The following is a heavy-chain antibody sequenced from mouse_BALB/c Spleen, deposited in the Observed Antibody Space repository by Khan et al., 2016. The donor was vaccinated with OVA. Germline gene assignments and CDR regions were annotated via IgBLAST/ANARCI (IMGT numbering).Heavy chain of an antibody. CDR3: TRAGYGAFAY. Sequence: VQLQQSGTVLARPGASVRMSCKASDYIFTDSLMHWVKQRPGQGLAWIGSISPGNSDTNYNQKFTGQAKLTAVHSASTAYMELSSLTNEDSAVYYCTRAGYGAFAYGGQGTLVTISA. D-gene: IGHD1-1*01. CDR1: DYIFTDSL. CDR2: ISPGNSDT. J-gene: IGHJ3*01. V-gene: IGHV1-5*01.